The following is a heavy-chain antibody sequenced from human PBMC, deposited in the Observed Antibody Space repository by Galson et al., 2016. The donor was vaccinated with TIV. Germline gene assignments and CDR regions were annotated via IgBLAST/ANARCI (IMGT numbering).Heavy chain of an antibody. Sequence: CAISGDSVSSNSAWNWIRQSPSRGLEWLGMTYYRSKWYNDYALSVKSRITINPDTSKNQFSLQLNSMTPEDTAVYYCARDRTLPGYYYNGMDVWGQGTTVTGSS. CDR3: ARDRTLPGYYYNGMDV. J-gene: IGHJ6*02. CDR1: GDSVSSNSA. V-gene: IGHV6-1*01. CDR2: TYYRSKWYN. D-gene: IGHD1/OR15-1a*01.